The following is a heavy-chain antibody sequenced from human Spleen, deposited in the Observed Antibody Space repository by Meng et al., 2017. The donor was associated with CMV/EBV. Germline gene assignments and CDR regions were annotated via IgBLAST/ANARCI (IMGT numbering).Heavy chain of an antibody. Sequence: YGGSFSGYYLSWIRQSPGKGLEWIGEINNSGSTNYIPSLRSRVTISLDTSNKQVSLRLTSVTAADTAVYYCARGSPTYYYGSGSYSYWGQGTLVTVSS. J-gene: IGHJ4*02. CDR1: GGSFSGYY. CDR3: ARGSPTYYYGSGSYSY. D-gene: IGHD3-10*01. V-gene: IGHV4-34*01. CDR2: INNSGST.